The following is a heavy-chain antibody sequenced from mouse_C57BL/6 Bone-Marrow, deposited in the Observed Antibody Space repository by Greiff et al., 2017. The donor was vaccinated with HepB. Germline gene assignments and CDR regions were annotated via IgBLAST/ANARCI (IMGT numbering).Heavy chain of an antibody. D-gene: IGHD3-2*02. CDR1: GYTFTDYY. CDR2: INPNNGGT. V-gene: IGHV1-26*01. J-gene: IGHJ4*01. Sequence: VQLQQSGPELVKPGASVKISCKASGYTFTDYYMNWVKQSHGKSLEWIGDINPNNGGTSYNQKFKGKATLTVDKTSSTAYMELRSLTSEDSAVYYCARGGQLRPSMDYWGQGTSVTVSS. CDR3: ARGGQLRPSMDY.